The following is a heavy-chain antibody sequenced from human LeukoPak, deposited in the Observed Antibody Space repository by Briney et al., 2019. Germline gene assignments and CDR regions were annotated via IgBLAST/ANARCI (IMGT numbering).Heavy chain of an antibody. D-gene: IGHD3-3*01. J-gene: IGHJ4*02. CDR3: AINSWNNYYYFDY. V-gene: IGHV4-31*03. CDR1: GGSISSGGYY. Sequence: SETLSLTCTVSGGSISSGGYYWSWIRQHPGKGLEWIGYIYYSGSTYYNPSLKSRVTISVDTSKNQFSLKLSSVTAADTAVYYCAINSWNNYYYFDYWGQGTLVTVSS. CDR2: IYYSGST.